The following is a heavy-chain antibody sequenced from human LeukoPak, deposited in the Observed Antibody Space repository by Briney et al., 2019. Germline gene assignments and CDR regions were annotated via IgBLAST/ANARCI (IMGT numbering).Heavy chain of an antibody. J-gene: IGHJ4*02. Sequence: GGSLRLSCAASGFIFSDSALHWVRQASGKGLEWVGRIRSELSGYVTAYAASVKGRFTISRDDAKNTAYLQMNSLETEDTDVYYCTRHLGDDDYGDFNDYWGQGIRITVSS. CDR3: TRHLGDDDYGDFNDY. CDR2: IRSELSGYVT. D-gene: IGHD4-17*01. V-gene: IGHV3-73*01. CDR1: GFIFSDSA.